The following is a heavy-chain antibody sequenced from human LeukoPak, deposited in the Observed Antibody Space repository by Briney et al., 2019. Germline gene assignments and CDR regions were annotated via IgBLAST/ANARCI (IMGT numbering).Heavy chain of an antibody. CDR2: INPGDSDT. D-gene: IGHD5-24*01. Sequence: GESLKISCKGSGYSFSSYWIVWVRQMPGKGLEWMGIINPGDSDTRYSPSFQGQVTTSADKSINTAYLQWSSLKASDTAMNYCARRAEMAPAYYYNYMDVWGKGTTVTVSS. V-gene: IGHV5-51*01. CDR3: ARRAEMAPAYYYNYMDV. J-gene: IGHJ6*03. CDR1: GYSFSSYW.